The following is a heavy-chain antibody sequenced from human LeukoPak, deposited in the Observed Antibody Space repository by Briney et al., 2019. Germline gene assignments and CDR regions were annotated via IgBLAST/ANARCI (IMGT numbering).Heavy chain of an antibody. CDR3: TTVKGVMVGANIDVFDI. J-gene: IGHJ3*02. Sequence: GGSLRLSCAASGFTFSNAWMSWVRQAPGKGLEWVGRIKSKTDGGTTDYAAPVKGRFTISRDDSKNTLYLQMNSLKTEDTAVYYCTTVKGVMVGANIDVFDIWGQGTMDTVSS. D-gene: IGHD3-10*01. V-gene: IGHV3-15*01. CDR1: GFTFSNAW. CDR2: IKSKTDGGTT.